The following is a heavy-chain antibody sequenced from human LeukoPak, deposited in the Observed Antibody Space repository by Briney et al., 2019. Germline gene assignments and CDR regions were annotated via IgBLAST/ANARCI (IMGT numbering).Heavy chain of an antibody. CDR2: ISYDGSNK. CDR1: GFTFSSYA. CDR3: ARGGSSYGSTLDY. D-gene: IGHD5-18*01. J-gene: IGHJ4*02. V-gene: IGHV3-30-3*01. Sequence: GRSLRLSCAASGFTFSSYAMPWVRQAPGKGLEWVAVISYDGSNKYYADSVKGRFTISRDNSKNTLYLQMNSLRAEDTAVYYCARGGSSYGSTLDYWGQGTLVTVSS.